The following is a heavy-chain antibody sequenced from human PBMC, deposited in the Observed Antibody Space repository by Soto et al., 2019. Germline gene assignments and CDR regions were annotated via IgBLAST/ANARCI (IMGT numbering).Heavy chain of an antibody. Sequence: SQTLSLTCAISGDSVSSNSAAWNWIRQSPSRGLEWLGRTYYRSKWYNDYAVSVKSRITINPDTSKNQFSLQLNSVTPEDTAVYYCARDLHFLEWFSPGNAFDIWGQGTMVTVPS. V-gene: IGHV6-1*01. CDR3: ARDLHFLEWFSPGNAFDI. CDR1: GDSVSSNSAA. D-gene: IGHD3-3*01. CDR2: TYYRSKWYN. J-gene: IGHJ3*02.